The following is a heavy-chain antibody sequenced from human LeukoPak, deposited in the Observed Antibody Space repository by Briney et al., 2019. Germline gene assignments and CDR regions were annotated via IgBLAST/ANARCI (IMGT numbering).Heavy chain of an antibody. J-gene: IGHJ5*02. CDR3: ARQTDYDFWSGYYTSSCWFDP. V-gene: IGHV4-38-2*01. CDR1: GYSISSGYY. D-gene: IGHD3/OR15-3a*01. CDR2: IYHSGST. Sequence: SETLSLTCAVSGYSISSGYYWGWIRQPPGKGLEWIGSIYHSGSTYYNPSLKSRVTISVDTSKNQFSLKLSSVTAADTAVYYCARQTDYDFWSGYYTSSCWFDPWGQGTLVTVSS.